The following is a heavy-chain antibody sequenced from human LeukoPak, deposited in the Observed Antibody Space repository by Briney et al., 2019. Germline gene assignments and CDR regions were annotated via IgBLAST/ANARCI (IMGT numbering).Heavy chain of an antibody. CDR1: GYSFINYW. CDR3: ARLRADYDILTGLDS. V-gene: IGHV5-51*01. Sequence: GESLKISCKGSGYSFINYWIGWMRRMPGKGLEWMGIIYPDDSDTRYSPSFQGQVTISADKSISTAYLQWSSLKASDTAMYYCARLRADYDILTGLDSWGQGTLVTVSS. CDR2: IYPDDSDT. J-gene: IGHJ4*02. D-gene: IGHD3-9*01.